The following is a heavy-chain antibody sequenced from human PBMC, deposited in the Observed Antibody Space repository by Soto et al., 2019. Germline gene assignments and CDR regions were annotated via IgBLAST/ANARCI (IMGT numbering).Heavy chain of an antibody. CDR1: GGPFSSFA. D-gene: IGHD3-3*01. V-gene: IGHV1-69*06. CDR3: ARSFTKSRRGGVAFDY. Sequence: VQLVQSGAEVKKPGSSVKVSCTTSGGPFSSFAINWVRQAPGQGLEWMGGIIPLDGTTTYAEKIQGRVTITADTSTSTAYMDLSSLTLEDTAVYYCARSFTKSRRGGVAFDYWGQGTLLTVSS. J-gene: IGHJ4*02. CDR2: IIPLDGTT.